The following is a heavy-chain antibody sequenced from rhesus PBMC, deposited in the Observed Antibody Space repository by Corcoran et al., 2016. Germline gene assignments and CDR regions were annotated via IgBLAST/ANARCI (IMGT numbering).Heavy chain of an antibody. CDR2: ISGSSGVA. J-gene: IGHJ3*01. D-gene: IGHD3-16*01. Sequence: QVHLQESGPGLVKPSETLSLTCDVSGGSVSSGNCWSWIRPPPEKGLEWIGYISGSSGVAYYHPALKSRVNMLPHTVKNQLALKMSYVNAADTVVNYCARETPADPHGSGSYGRDAFDFWGQGLRVTVSS. CDR3: ARETPADPHGSGSYGRDAFDF. CDR1: GGSVSSGNC. V-gene: IGHV4-65*01.